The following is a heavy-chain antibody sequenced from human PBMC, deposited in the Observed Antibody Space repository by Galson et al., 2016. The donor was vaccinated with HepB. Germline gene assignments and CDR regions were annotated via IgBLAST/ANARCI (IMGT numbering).Heavy chain of an antibody. D-gene: IGHD4-17*01. J-gene: IGHJ4*02. Sequence: LSLTCTVSGGSVTISYWSWIRQSPGGRLEWIGYIFASGNTNYNPSLKSRVAMSIDTSKNQISLTLRSVPAADTAVYYCARGGPSVTDYWGQGTLVTVSS. CDR1: GGSVTISY. CDR3: ARGGPSVTDY. CDR2: IFASGNT. V-gene: IGHV4-59*02.